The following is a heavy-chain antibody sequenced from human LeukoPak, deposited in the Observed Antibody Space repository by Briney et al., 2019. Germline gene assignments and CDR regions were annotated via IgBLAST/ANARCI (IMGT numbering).Heavy chain of an antibody. CDR3: ARAREHQLNGMDV. J-gene: IGHJ6*02. Sequence: GGSLRLSCAASGFTFSSYSMNWVRQAPGKGLEWVSSISSSSSYIYYADSVKGRFTISRDNAKNSLYLQMISLRAEDTAVYYCARAREHQLNGMDVWGQGTTVTVSS. CDR1: GFTFSSYS. V-gene: IGHV3-21*01. CDR2: ISSSSSYI. D-gene: IGHD6-13*01.